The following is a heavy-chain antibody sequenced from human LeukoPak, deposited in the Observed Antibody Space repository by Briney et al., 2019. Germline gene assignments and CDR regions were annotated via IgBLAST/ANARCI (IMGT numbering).Heavy chain of an antibody. Sequence: GGSLRLSCAASGFTFSSYSMNWVRQAPGKGLEWVSYISSSSSTIYYADSVKGRFTISRDNAKNSLYLQMNSLRDEDTAVYYCARDMAGIRRPYYGMDVWGQGTTVTVSS. CDR3: ARDMAGIRRPYYGMDV. J-gene: IGHJ6*02. CDR2: ISSSSSTI. V-gene: IGHV3-48*02. D-gene: IGHD3-10*01. CDR1: GFTFSSYS.